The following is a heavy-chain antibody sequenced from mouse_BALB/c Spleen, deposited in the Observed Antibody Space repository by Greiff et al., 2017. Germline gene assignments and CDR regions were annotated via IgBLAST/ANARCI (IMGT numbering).Heavy chain of an antibody. Sequence: VQVVESGPGLVAPSQSLSITCTVSGFSLTSYGVHWVRQPPGKGLEWLGVIWAGGSTNYNSALMSRLSISKDNSKSQVFLKMNSLQTDDTAMYYCARGGYDDGYAMDYWGQGTSVPVSS. CDR3: ARGGYDDGYAMDY. CDR2: IWAGGST. CDR1: GFSLTSYG. V-gene: IGHV2-9*02. J-gene: IGHJ4*01. D-gene: IGHD2-2*01.